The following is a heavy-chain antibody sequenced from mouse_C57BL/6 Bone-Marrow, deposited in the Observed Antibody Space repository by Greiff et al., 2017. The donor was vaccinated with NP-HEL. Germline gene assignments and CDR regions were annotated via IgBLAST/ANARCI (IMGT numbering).Heavy chain of an antibody. CDR1: GFTFSDYG. CDR3: ARGRGTYYYGSSYYFDY. J-gene: IGHJ2*01. Sequence: EVKLVESGGGLVKPGGSLKLSCAASGFTFSDYGMHWVRQAPEKGLEWVAYISSGSSTIYYADTVKGRFTISRDNAKNTLFLQMTSLRSEDTAMYYCARGRGTYYYGSSYYFDYWGQGTTLTVSS. CDR2: ISSGSSTI. D-gene: IGHD1-1*01. V-gene: IGHV5-17*01.